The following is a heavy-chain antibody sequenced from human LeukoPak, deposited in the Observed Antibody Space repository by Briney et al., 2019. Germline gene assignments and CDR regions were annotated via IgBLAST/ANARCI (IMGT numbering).Heavy chain of an antibody. V-gene: IGHV3-33*01. Sequence: GGSLRPSCAASGFTFSSYGMHWVRQAPGKGLEWVAVIWLDGSSKYYADSVKGRFTISRDNSRNTLSLHMDSLRAEDTAVYYCARDQIDNSRYHYGMDVWGQGTTVTVSS. J-gene: IGHJ6*02. D-gene: IGHD1-1*01. CDR1: GFTFSSYG. CDR2: IWLDGSSK. CDR3: ARDQIDNSRYHYGMDV.